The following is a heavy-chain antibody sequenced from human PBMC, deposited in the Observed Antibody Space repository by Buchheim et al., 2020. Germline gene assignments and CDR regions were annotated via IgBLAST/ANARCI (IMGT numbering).Heavy chain of an antibody. CDR3: AKDVGTYPRKGNTFEY. CDR1: GFTFSMYA. J-gene: IGHJ4*02. CDR2: TSASGTNT. V-gene: IGHV3-23*01. D-gene: IGHD1-26*01. Sequence: EVRLLESGGGLVQPGGSLRLSCAASGFTFSMYAMRWVRQAPGKGLEWVSDTSASGTNTYYADSVKGRFTISRDNSKNTLYLQMNSLRAEDTAIYYCAKDVGTYPRKGNTFEYWGQGTL.